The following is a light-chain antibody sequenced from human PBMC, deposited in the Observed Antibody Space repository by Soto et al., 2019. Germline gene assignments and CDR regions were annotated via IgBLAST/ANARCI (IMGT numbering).Light chain of an antibody. Sequence: QSVLTQPASVSGSPGQSITISCTGTSSDVGGYNYVSWYQQHPGKAPKFMIYDVSNRPSGVSNRFSGSKSGNTASLTISGLQAGKGLDYYCSSYPGRHTLAFGPG. V-gene: IGLV2-14*01. CDR3: SSYPGRHTLA. CDR1: SSDVGGYNY. CDR2: DVS. J-gene: IGLJ1*01.